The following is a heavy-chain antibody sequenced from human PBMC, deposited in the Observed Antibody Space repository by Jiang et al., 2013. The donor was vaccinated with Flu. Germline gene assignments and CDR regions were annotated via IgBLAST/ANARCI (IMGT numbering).Heavy chain of an antibody. CDR1: GGSVSSGSYY. D-gene: IGHD3-22*01. J-gene: IGHJ6*02. CDR2: IYYSGST. V-gene: IGHV4-61*01. CDR3: AREIKWLLPLHASSYYGMDV. Sequence: GSGLVKPSETLSLTCTVSGGSVSSGSYYWSWIRQPPGKGLEWIGYIYYSGSTNYNPSLKSRVTISVDTSKNQFSLKLSSVTAADTAVYYCAREIKWLLPLHASSYYGMDVWGQGTTVTVSS.